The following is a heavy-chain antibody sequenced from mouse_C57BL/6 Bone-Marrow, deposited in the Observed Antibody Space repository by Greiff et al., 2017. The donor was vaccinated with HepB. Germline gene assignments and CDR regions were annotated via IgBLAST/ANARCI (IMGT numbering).Heavy chain of an antibody. V-gene: IGHV14-3*01. D-gene: IGHD2-4*01. J-gene: IGHJ3*01. CDR2: IDPANGNT. CDR1: GFNIKNTY. Sequence: EVKLQESVAELVRPGASVKLSCTASGFNIKNTYMHWVKQRPEQGLEWIGRIDPANGNTKYAPKFQGKATITADTSSNTAYLQLSSLTSEDTAIYYCARSIYYEGDWFAYWGQGTLVTVSA. CDR3: ARSIYYEGDWFAY.